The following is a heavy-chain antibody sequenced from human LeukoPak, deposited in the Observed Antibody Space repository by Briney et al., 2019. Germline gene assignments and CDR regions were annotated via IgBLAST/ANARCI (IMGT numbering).Heavy chain of an antibody. Sequence: GGSLRLPCAASGFTFSNYWMHWVRQPPGKGLEWVGTIKQDGSEKFYVDSVKGRFTISRDNSKNSLYLQMNSLRVEDTAVYYCARALDVWGEGTTVIVSS. CDR3: ARALDV. CDR1: GFTFSNYW. CDR2: IKQDGSEK. J-gene: IGHJ6*04. V-gene: IGHV3-7*01.